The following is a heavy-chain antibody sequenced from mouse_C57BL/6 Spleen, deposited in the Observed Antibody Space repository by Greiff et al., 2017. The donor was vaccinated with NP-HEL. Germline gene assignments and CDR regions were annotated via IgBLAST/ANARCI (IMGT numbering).Heavy chain of an antibody. CDR3: AREYYGSSKGYFDV. J-gene: IGHJ1*03. Sequence: QVQLKQPGAELVMPGASVKLSCKASGYTFTSYWMHWVKQRPGQGLEWIGEIDPSDSYTNYNQKFKGKSTLTVDKSSSTAYMQLSSLTSEDSAVYYCAREYYGSSKGYFDVWGTGTTVTVSS. D-gene: IGHD1-1*01. CDR1: GYTFTSYW. V-gene: IGHV1-69*01. CDR2: IDPSDSYT.